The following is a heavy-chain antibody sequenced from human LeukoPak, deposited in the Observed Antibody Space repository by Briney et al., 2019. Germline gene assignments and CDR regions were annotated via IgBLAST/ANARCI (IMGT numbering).Heavy chain of an antibody. D-gene: IGHD6-19*01. J-gene: IGHJ2*01. CDR3: AKREQWLAYWYFDL. Sequence: PGGSLRLSCAASGFTFSSYAMSWVRQAPGKGREWVSAISGSGCSTYYADSVKGRFTISRDNSKNTLYLQMNSLRAEDTAVYYCAKREQWLAYWYFDLWGRGTLVTVSS. V-gene: IGHV3-23*01. CDR2: ISGSGCST. CDR1: GFTFSSYA.